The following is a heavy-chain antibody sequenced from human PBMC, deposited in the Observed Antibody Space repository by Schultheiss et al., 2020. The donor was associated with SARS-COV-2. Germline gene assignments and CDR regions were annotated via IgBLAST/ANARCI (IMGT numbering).Heavy chain of an antibody. Sequence: SETLSLTCAVYGGSFSGYYWSWIRQPPGKGLEWIGYIYYSGSTNYNPSLKSRVTISVDTSKNQFSLKLSSVTAADTAVYYCARGDCSSTSCYNYYYYGMDVWGQGTTVTVSS. D-gene: IGHD2-2*02. J-gene: IGHJ6*02. V-gene: IGHV4-59*01. CDR3: ARGDCSSTSCYNYYYYGMDV. CDR1: GGSFSGYY. CDR2: IYYSGST.